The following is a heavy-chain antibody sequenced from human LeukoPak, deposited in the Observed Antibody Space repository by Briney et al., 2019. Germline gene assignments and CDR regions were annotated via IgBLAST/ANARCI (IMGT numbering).Heavy chain of an antibody. CDR2: ISGSGGST. V-gene: IGHV3-23*01. CDR3: AKSKFATSGYDGSLDF. D-gene: IGHD5-12*01. J-gene: IGHJ4*02. Sequence: GGSLRLSCTASGFTFSGYPMTWVRQAPGKGLEWVSAISGSGGSTYYADSVKGRFTISRDTSKNTLYLQMNSLRAEDTAVYYCAKSKFATSGYDGSLDFWGQGALVTVSS. CDR1: GFTFSGYP.